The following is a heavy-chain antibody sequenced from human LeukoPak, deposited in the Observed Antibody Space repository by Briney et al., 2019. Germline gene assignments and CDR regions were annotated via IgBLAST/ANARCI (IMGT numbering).Heavy chain of an antibody. J-gene: IGHJ4*02. V-gene: IGHV3-23*01. Sequence: GGSLRLSCAASGFTFSSYGMSWVRQAPGKGLEWVSAISGSGGSTYYADSVKGRFTISRDNSKNTLYLQMNSLRAEDTALYHCARGQGISVEMAVDYWGQGTLVTVSS. CDR2: ISGSGGST. D-gene: IGHD5-24*01. CDR1: GFTFSSYG. CDR3: ARGQGISVEMAVDY.